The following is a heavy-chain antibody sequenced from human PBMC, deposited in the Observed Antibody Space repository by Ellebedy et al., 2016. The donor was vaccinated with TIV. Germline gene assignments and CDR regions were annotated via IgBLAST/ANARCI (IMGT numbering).Heavy chain of an antibody. Sequence: AASVKVSCKASGYTFTNYDINWARQATGQGLEWMGWMNPNSGNTGYAQKFQGRVTITRNTSISTAYMELSSRRSEDTAVYYCARGGEGLDYWGQGTLVTVSS. J-gene: IGHJ4*02. CDR3: ARGGEGLDY. CDR2: MNPNSGNT. D-gene: IGHD3-10*01. V-gene: IGHV1-8*03. CDR1: GYTFTNYD.